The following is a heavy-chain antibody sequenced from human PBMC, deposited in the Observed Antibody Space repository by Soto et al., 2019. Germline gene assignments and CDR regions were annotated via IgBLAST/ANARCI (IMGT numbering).Heavy chain of an antibody. CDR3: ARDPGPNTFDY. J-gene: IGHJ4*02. Sequence: ESGGGLVQPGGSLRLSCAASGFTFSSYWMTWVRQAPGKGLEWVANINQGGSEKHYVDSVKGRFTISRDNAKNSLYLQMNSLRAEDTAVYYCARDPGPNTFDYWGQGTLVTVSS. V-gene: IGHV3-7*01. CDR1: GFTFSSYW. CDR2: INQGGSEK.